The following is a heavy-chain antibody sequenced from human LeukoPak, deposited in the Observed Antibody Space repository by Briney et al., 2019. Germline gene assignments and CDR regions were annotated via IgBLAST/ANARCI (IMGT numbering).Heavy chain of an antibody. D-gene: IGHD6-13*01. J-gene: IGHJ4*02. CDR3: AGRIAAAGSIDY. Sequence: PSETLSLTCTVSGGSISSYYWSWIRQPPGKGLEWIGYIYYSGSTNYNPSLKSRVTISVDTSKNQFSLKLSSVTAADTAVYYCAGRIAAAGSIDYWGQGTLVTVSS. CDR2: IYYSGST. V-gene: IGHV4-59*12. CDR1: GGSISSYY.